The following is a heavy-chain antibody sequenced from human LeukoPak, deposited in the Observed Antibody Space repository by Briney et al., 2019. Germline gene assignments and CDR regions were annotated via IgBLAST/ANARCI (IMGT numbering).Heavy chain of an antibody. Sequence: SVKVSCKASGGTFSSYGISWVRQAPGQGLEWMGGIIPIFGTANYAQKFQGRVTITADESTSTAYMGLSSLRSEDTAVYYCASHCSSTSCYADYYYMDVWGKGTTVTVSS. J-gene: IGHJ6*03. V-gene: IGHV1-69*01. CDR3: ASHCSSTSCYADYYYMDV. CDR2: IIPIFGTA. CDR1: GGTFSSYG. D-gene: IGHD2-2*01.